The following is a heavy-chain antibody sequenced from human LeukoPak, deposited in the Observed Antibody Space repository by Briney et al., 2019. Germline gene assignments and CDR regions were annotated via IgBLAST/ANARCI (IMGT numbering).Heavy chain of an antibody. J-gene: IGHJ5*02. CDR3: ARGLSYSSGMFDP. D-gene: IGHD6-19*01. Sequence: ASVKVSCKASGYTFTSYAMHWVRQAPGQRLEWEGWINAGNGNTKYSQKFQGRVTITRDTSASTAYMELSSLRSGDTAVYYCARGLSYSSGMFDPWGQGTLVTVSS. CDR1: GYTFTSYA. CDR2: INAGNGNT. V-gene: IGHV1-3*01.